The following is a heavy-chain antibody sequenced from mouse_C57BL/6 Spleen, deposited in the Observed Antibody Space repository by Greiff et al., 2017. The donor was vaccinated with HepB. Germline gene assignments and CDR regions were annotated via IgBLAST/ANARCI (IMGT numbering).Heavy chain of an antibody. CDR3: ARRGWDRYYFDY. J-gene: IGHJ2*01. CDR2: IDPSDSYT. D-gene: IGHD4-1*01. CDR1: GYTFTSYW. V-gene: IGHV1-59*01. Sequence: QVQLQQPGAELVRPGTSVKLSCKASGYTFTSYWMHWVKQRPGQGLEWIGVIDPSDSYTNYNQKFKGKATLTVDKSSSTAYMQLSSLTSEDSAVYYCARRGWDRYYFDYWGQGTTLTVSS.